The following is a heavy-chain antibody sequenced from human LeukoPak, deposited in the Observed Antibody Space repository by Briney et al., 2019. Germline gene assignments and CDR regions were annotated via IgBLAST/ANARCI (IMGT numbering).Heavy chain of an antibody. CDR1: GFTFSSYA. CDR3: AKFAYERYYYGMDV. Sequence: GGSLGLSCAASGFTFSSYAMSWVRQAPGKGLEWVSAISGSGGSTYYADSVKGRFTISRDNSKNTLYLQMNSLRAEDTAVYYCAKFAYERYYYGMDVWGQGTTVTVSS. D-gene: IGHD3-22*01. J-gene: IGHJ6*02. CDR2: ISGSGGST. V-gene: IGHV3-23*01.